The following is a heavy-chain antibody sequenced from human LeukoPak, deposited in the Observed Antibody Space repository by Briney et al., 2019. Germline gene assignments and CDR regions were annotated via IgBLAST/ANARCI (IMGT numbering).Heavy chain of an antibody. CDR3: ARTAFQFGQYFFYMNV. J-gene: IGHJ6*03. Sequence: ASVKVSCKASGYIFTGYYMHWVRQAPGQGVEWMGWINPNSGDTNYAQKFQGRVTVTRDTSISTAYMELSGLTSDDTAVYYCARTAFQFGQYFFYMNVWGTGTTVTVSS. V-gene: IGHV1-2*02. CDR1: GYIFTGYY. D-gene: IGHD3-3*02. CDR2: INPNSGDT.